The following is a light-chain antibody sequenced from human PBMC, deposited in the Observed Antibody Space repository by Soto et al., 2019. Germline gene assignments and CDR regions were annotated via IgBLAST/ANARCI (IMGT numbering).Light chain of an antibody. J-gene: IGLJ1*01. V-gene: IGLV2-14*01. CDR3: ISYTGSSTSYV. Sequence: QSVLTQPASVSGSPGQSITISCSGTSSDVGSYDRVAWYQQFPGKTPKLMIYEVSNRPSGVSSRFSGSKSGNTASLTISGLQAEDEADYYCISYTGSSTSYVFGSGTKGTVL. CDR2: EVS. CDR1: SSDVGSYDR.